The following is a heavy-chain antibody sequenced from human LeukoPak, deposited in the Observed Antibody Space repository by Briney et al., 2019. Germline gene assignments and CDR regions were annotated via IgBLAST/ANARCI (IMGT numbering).Heavy chain of an antibody. CDR1: GYTFTSYY. CDR2: INPSGGST. Sequence: GASVKLSCKASGYTFTSYYMHWVRQAPGQGLEWMGIINPSGGSTSYAQKFQGRVTMTRDTSTSTVYMELSSLSSEDTAVYYCARGGGLKFFDYWGQGTLVTVSS. J-gene: IGHJ4*02. CDR3: ARGGGLKFFDY. D-gene: IGHD5-24*01. V-gene: IGHV1-46*01.